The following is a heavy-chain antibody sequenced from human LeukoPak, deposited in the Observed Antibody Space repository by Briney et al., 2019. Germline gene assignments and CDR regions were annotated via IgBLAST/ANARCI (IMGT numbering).Heavy chain of an antibody. Sequence: ASVKVSCKASGFTFTNSAMQWVRQARGQRLEWIGWIVVASGNTKYAQKFQERVTITRDMSTSTAHMELSSLSPEDTAVYYCAAAPIEMQQRGFDYWGQGTLVTVSS. D-gene: IGHD5-24*01. CDR3: AAAPIEMQQRGFDY. CDR2: IVVASGNT. V-gene: IGHV1-58*02. J-gene: IGHJ4*02. CDR1: GFTFTNSA.